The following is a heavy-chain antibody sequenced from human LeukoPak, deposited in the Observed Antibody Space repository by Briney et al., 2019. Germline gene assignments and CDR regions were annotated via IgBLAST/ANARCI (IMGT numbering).Heavy chain of an antibody. D-gene: IGHD6-13*01. V-gene: IGHV1-46*01. CDR3: ARGGGGIAAAYDY. J-gene: IGHJ4*02. Sequence: GASVTVSCTASGYTFTSYYMHWVRQAPGQGLEWMGIINPSGGSTSYAQKFQGRVTTTRDTSTSTGYMELSSLRSEGTAVYYCARGGGGIAAAYDYWGQGTLVTVSS. CDR2: INPSGGST. CDR1: GYTFTSYY.